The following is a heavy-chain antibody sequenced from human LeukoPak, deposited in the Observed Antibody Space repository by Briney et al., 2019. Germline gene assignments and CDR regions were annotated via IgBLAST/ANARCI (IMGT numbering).Heavy chain of an antibody. J-gene: IGHJ4*02. CDR2: IYYSGST. V-gene: IGHV4-39*01. Sequence: SETLSLTCTVSGGSISSSSYYWGWIRQPPGKGLEWIGSIYYSGSTYYNPSLKSRVTISVDTSKNQFSLKLSSVTAADTAVYYCARQAGGSSYGYVSPYYFDYWGQGTLVTVSP. CDR3: ARQAGGSSYGYVSPYYFDY. CDR1: GGSISSSSYY. D-gene: IGHD5-18*01.